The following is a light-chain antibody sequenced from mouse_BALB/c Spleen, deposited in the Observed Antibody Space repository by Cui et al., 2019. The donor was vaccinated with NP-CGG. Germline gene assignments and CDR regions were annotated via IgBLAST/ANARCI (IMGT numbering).Light chain of an antibody. CDR2: GTN. Sequence: QAAVTQESALTTSPGETVTLTCRSSTGAVTTSNYANWVQEKPYHLFTGLIGGTNNRAPGVPARFSGSLIGDKAALTITGAQTEDEAIYFCALWYSNHWVFGGGTKLTVL. CDR1: TGAVTTSNY. CDR3: ALWYSNHWV. J-gene: IGLJ1*01. V-gene: IGLV1*01.